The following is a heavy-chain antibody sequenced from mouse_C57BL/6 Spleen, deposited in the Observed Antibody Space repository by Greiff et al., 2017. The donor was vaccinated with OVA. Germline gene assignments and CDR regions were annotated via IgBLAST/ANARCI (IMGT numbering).Heavy chain of an antibody. V-gene: IGHV5-9-1*02. Sequence: EVQVVESGEGLVKPGGSLKLSCAASGFTFSSYAMSWVRQTPEKRLEWVAYISSGGDYIYYADTVKGRFTISRDNARNTLYLQMSSLKSEDTAIYYCTRDYYGSSYGYAMDYWGQGTSVTVSS. CDR2: ISSGGDYI. CDR3: TRDYYGSSYGYAMDY. J-gene: IGHJ4*01. CDR1: GFTFSSYA. D-gene: IGHD1-1*01.